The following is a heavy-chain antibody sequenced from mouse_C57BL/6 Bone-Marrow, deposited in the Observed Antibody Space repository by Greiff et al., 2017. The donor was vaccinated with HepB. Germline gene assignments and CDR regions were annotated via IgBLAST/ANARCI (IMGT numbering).Heavy chain of an antibody. J-gene: IGHJ2*01. CDR3: ARRSYYGLFDY. V-gene: IGHV1-81*01. D-gene: IGHD1-1*01. Sequence: LQESGAELARPGASVKLSCKASGYTFTSYGISWVKQRTGQGLEWIGEIYPRSGNTYYNEKFKGKATLTADKSSSTAYMELRSLTSEDSAVYFCARRSYYGLFDYWGQGTTLTVSS. CDR2: IYPRSGNT. CDR1: GYTFTSYG.